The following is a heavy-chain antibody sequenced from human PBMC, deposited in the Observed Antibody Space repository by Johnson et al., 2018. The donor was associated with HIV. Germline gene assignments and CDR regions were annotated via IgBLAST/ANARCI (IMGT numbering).Heavy chain of an antibody. CDR3: AKESYTGGLDI. D-gene: IGHD4-23*01. V-gene: IGHV3-66*02. J-gene: IGHJ3*02. Sequence: VQLVESGGGVVQPGRSLRLSCAASGFTVSSNYMSWVRQAPGKGLEWVSVIYSGGSKYYADSVKGRVTISRDNSKNKLYLQMNSRRAEDTAGYDCAKESYTGGLDIWGQGTLVTVSS. CDR2: IYSGGSK. CDR1: GFTVSSNY.